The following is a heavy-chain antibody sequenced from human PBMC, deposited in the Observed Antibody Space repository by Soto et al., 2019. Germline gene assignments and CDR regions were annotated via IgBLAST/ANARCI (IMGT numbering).Heavy chain of an antibody. D-gene: IGHD3-16*02. J-gene: IGHJ4*02. CDR2: IYYSGST. V-gene: IGHV4-59*01. CDR1: GGSISSYY. Sequence: PSETLSLTCTVSGGSISSYYWSWIRQPPGKGLEWIGYIYYSGSTNYNPSLKSRVTISVDTSKNQFSLKLSSVTAADTAVYYCARQKGDYIWGSYRYLGPFDYWGQGTLVTVS. CDR3: ARQKGDYIWGSYRYLGPFDY.